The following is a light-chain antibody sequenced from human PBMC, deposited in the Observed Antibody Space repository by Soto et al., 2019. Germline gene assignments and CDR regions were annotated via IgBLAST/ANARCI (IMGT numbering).Light chain of an antibody. J-gene: IGKJ1*01. CDR3: QQYNSYSS. V-gene: IGKV1-5*03. CDR1: QSISNY. Sequence: DIQMTQSPSTLSASVGDRVTITCRASQSISNYLAWYQQKPGKAPKLLIYKASSLESGVPSSFSGSGSRTEFTLTISSLQPDDFATYYCQQYNSYSSFGQGTKVEIK. CDR2: KAS.